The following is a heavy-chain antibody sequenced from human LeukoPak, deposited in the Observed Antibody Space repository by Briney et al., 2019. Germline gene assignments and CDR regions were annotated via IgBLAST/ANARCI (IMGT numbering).Heavy chain of an antibody. CDR2: FYTSGST. V-gene: IGHV4-61*02. CDR1: GGSISSGSYY. CDR3: ARGSGWYLH. J-gene: IGHJ4*02. Sequence: TLSLTCTVSGGSISSGSYYWSWIRQPAGKGLERIGRFYTSGSTNYNPSLKSRVTISVDTSKNQFSLKVSSVTAADTAVYYCARGSGWYLHWGQGTQVTVSS. D-gene: IGHD6-19*01.